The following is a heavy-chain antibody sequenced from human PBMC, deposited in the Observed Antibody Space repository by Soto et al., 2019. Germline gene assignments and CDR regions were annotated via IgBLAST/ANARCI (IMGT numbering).Heavy chain of an antibody. D-gene: IGHD6-19*01. V-gene: IGHV3-23*01. CDR2: IDDSGAST. J-gene: IGHJ4*02. CDR1: GFTFRVYA. CDR3: SPDSSGGELDC. Sequence: VQVLESGGGLVQPGGSLRLSCAASGFTFRVYAMIWVRQAPGKGLEWVSTIDDSGASTRYADSVRGRFTISRDNSKNTLYLKMNRRTAEDKAVYDYSPDSSGGELDCWGQGTLVTVSS.